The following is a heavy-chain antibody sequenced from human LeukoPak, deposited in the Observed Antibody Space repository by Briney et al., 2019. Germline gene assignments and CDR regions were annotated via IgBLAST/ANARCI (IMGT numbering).Heavy chain of an antibody. Sequence: WASVKVSCKASGYTFTSYGISWVRQAPGQGLEWMGWIGAYNGNTNYAQKLQGRVTMTTDISTSTAYMELSRLRSDDTAVYYCARDRHDILTGYYNSGADYWGQGTLVTVSS. D-gene: IGHD3-9*01. CDR1: GYTFTSYG. CDR3: ARDRHDILTGYYNSGADY. J-gene: IGHJ4*02. CDR2: IGAYNGNT. V-gene: IGHV1-18*01.